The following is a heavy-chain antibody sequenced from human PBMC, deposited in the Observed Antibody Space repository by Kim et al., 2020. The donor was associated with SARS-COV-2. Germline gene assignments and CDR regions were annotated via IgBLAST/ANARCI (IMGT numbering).Heavy chain of an antibody. V-gene: IGHV3-66*01. CDR2: IYSGGST. J-gene: IGHJ4*02. Sequence: GGSLRLSCAASGFTVSSNYMSWVRQAPGKGLEWVSVIYSGGSTYYADSVKGRFTISRDNSKNTLYLQMNSLRAEDTAVYYCARAGQGYYDFWSGYYGGNHYWGQGTLVTVSS. CDR3: ARAGQGYYDFWSGYYGGNHY. D-gene: IGHD3-3*01. CDR1: GFTVSSNY.